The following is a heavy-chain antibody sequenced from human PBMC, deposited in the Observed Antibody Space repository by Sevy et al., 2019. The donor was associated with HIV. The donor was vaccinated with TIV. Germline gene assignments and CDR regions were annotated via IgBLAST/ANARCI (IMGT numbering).Heavy chain of an antibody. J-gene: IGHJ5*02. CDR3: ARADPIVVVPAAKGGWFDP. V-gene: IGHV4-38-2*01. CDR1: GYSISSGYY. Sequence: SETLSLTCAVSGYSISSGYYWGWIRQPPGKGLEWIGSIYHSGSIYYNPSLKSRVTISVDTSKNQFSLKLSSVTAADTAVYYCARADPIVVVPAAKGGWFDPWGQGTLVTVSS. CDR2: IYHSGSI. D-gene: IGHD2-2*01.